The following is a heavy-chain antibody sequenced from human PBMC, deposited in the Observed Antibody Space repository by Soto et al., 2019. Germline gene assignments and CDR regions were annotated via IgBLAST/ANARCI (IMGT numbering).Heavy chain of an antibody. Sequence: QVQLQQWGAGLLKPSETLSLTCAVYGGSFSGYYWSWIRQPPGKGLEWIGEINHSGSTNYNPSLKSRVTISVDTSKNQFSLKLSSVTAADTAVYYCARRYSSSWAYYYYGMDVWGQGTTVTVSS. CDR3: ARRYSSSWAYYYYGMDV. CDR2: INHSGST. V-gene: IGHV4-34*01. CDR1: GGSFSGYY. D-gene: IGHD6-13*01. J-gene: IGHJ6*02.